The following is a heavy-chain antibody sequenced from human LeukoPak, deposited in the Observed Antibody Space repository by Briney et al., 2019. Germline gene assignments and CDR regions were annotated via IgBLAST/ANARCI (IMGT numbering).Heavy chain of an antibody. Sequence: PGGSLRLSCAASGFTFSSYAMSWVRQARGKGLEWVSVISGSGGSTYYADSVKGRFTISRGNSKNTLYLQMNSLRAEDTAVYSCAKDLAEYYYDGSGYYYLDFWGQGTLVTVSS. D-gene: IGHD3-22*01. CDR2: ISGSGGST. CDR1: GFTFSSYA. J-gene: IGHJ4*02. CDR3: AKDLAEYYYDGSGYYYLDF. V-gene: IGHV3-23*01.